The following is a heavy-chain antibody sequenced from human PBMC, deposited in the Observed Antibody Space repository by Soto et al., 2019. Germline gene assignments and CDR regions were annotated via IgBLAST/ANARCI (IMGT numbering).Heavy chain of an antibody. D-gene: IGHD3-16*01. CDR3: TRDIGGRGAY. Sequence: GGSLRLSCAASGFTFSSYWMHWVRQVPGKGLVWVSRINEYGSVINYADSVKGRFTIFRDNSKNTLYLEMNSLRAEDAAVYYCTRDIGGRGAYWGQGTMVTVSS. V-gene: IGHV3-74*01. J-gene: IGHJ1*01. CDR2: INEYGSVI. CDR1: GFTFSSYW.